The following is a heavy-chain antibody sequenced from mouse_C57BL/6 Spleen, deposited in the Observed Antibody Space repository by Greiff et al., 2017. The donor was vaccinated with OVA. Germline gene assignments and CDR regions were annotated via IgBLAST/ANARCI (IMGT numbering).Heavy chain of an antibody. CDR1: GFTFSSYA. CDR3: TRATRDYAMDY. V-gene: IGHV5-9-1*02. J-gene: IGHJ4*01. D-gene: IGHD2-1*01. CDR2: ISSGGDYI. Sequence: DVMLVESGEGLVKPGGSLKLSCAASGFTFSSYAMSWVRQTPEKRLEWVAYISSGGDYIYYADTVKGRFTISRDNARNTLYLQMSSLKSEDTAMYYCTRATRDYAMDYWGQGTSVTVSS.